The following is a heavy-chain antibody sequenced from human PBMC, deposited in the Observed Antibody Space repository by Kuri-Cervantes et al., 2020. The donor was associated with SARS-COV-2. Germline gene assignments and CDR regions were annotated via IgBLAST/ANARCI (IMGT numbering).Heavy chain of an antibody. Sequence: GESLKISCAASGFTFSDYYMSWIRQAPGKGLEWVSYISSSGSTIYYADSVKGRFTISRDNAKNSLSLQVNSLRADDTAVYYCARDSYYYDGSSYYYSKGFDFWGQGTLVTVSS. D-gene: IGHD3-22*01. CDR1: GFTFSDYY. V-gene: IGHV3-11*04. CDR2: ISSSGSTI. J-gene: IGHJ4*02. CDR3: ARDSYYYDGSSYYYSKGFDF.